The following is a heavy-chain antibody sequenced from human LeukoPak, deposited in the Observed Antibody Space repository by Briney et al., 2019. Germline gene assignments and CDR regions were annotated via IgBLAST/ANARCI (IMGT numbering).Heavy chain of an antibody. V-gene: IGHV1-24*01. Sequence: ASVKVSCKVSGYSLSKLSRHWVRQAPGEGLECMGGFDPEDVETVYAQKFQGRVTMTEDTSTDTAYLELASLYCEETAAPYCADSGNDDFDIWGQGTMVTVSS. CDR2: FDPEDVET. CDR3: ADSGNDDFDI. CDR1: GYSLSKLS. D-gene: IGHD1-26*01. J-gene: IGHJ3*02.